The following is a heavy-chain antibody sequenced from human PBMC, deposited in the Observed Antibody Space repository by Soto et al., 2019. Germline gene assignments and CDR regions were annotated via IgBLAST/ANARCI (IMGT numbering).Heavy chain of an antibody. CDR3: ARGRGGYCSGGSCSTNWFDP. CDR2: IYYSGGT. Sequence: SETLSLTCTVSGGSISSGGYYWSWIRQHPGKGLEWIGYIYYSGGTYYNPSLKSRVTISVDTSKNQFSLKLSSVTAADTAVYYCARGRGGYCSGGSCSTNWFDPWGQGTLVTVSS. D-gene: IGHD2-15*01. CDR1: GGSISSGGYY. V-gene: IGHV4-31*03. J-gene: IGHJ5*02.